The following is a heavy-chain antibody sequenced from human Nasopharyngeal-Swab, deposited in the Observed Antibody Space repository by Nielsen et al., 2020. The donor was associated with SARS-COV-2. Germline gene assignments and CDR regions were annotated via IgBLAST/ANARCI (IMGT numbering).Heavy chain of an antibody. Sequence: GESLKISCAASGFTFSSYWMSWVRQAPGKGLEWVANIKQDGSEKYYVDSVKGRFTISRDNAKNSLDLQMNSLRAEDTAVYYCARDAYCGGDCYTLFYYYGMDVWGQGTTVTVSS. CDR2: IKQDGSEK. J-gene: IGHJ6*02. CDR1: GFTFSSYW. CDR3: ARDAYCGGDCYTLFYYYGMDV. V-gene: IGHV3-7*01. D-gene: IGHD2-21*02.